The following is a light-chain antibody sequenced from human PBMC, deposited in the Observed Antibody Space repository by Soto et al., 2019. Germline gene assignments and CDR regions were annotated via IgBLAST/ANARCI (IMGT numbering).Light chain of an antibody. V-gene: IGLV2-11*01. J-gene: IGLJ3*02. CDR1: SSDVGAYDF. CDR2: DVI. Sequence: QSALTQPRSVSGSLGQSVTISCTGTSSDVGAYDFVSWYQQNPGKAPRLIIFDVIKRPSGVPDRFSGSKSGNTASLTISGLQSEDEADYLCSSYAGSHTYEVFGGGTKVTVL. CDR3: SSYAGSHTYEV.